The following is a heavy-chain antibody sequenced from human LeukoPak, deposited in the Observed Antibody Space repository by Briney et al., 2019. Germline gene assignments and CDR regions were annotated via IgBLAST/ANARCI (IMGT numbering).Heavy chain of an antibody. Sequence: PGGSLRLSCAASGFTFSSYTMNWVRQAPGKGLEWVSSITSSSSYIYYADSLKGRFTISRDNAKNSLYLLMNNLRAEDTAVYYCARGPDGFFDYWGQGTLVTVSS. V-gene: IGHV3-21*01. CDR2: ITSSSSYI. J-gene: IGHJ4*02. CDR3: ARGPDGFFDY. D-gene: IGHD5-24*01. CDR1: GFTFSSYT.